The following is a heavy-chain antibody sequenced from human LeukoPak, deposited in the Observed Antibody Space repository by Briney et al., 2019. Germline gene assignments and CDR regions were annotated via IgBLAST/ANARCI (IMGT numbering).Heavy chain of an antibody. D-gene: IGHD2-2*01. CDR1: GYTFTSYY. V-gene: IGHV1-46*01. CDR2: INPSGGST. J-gene: IGHJ6*03. CDR3: ARDPTDQLFYGYYYYYMDV. Sequence: ASVKVSCKASGYTFTSYYMHWVRQAPGQGLEWMGIINPSGGSTSYAQKFQGRVTMTRDMSTSTVYMELSSLRSEDTAVYYCARDPTDQLFYGYYYYYMDVWGKGTTVTVSS.